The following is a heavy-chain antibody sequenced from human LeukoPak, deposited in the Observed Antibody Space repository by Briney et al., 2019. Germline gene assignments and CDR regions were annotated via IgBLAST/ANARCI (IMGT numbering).Heavy chain of an antibody. V-gene: IGHV3-48*03. J-gene: IGHJ4*02. CDR2: ISSSGSTI. CDR3: ARDQEWLGFDY. Sequence: PGGSLRLSCAASGFTFSSYEMNWVRQAPGKGLEWVSYISSSGSTIYNADSVKGRFTISRDNAKNSLYLQMNSLRAEDTAVYYCARDQEWLGFDYWGQGTLVTVSS. D-gene: IGHD3-3*01. CDR1: GFTFSSYE.